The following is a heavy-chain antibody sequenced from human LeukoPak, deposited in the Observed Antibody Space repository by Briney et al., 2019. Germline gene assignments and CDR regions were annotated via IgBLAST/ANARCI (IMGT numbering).Heavy chain of an antibody. CDR2: IYTSGST. Sequence: KPSETLSLTCTVSGGSISSYYWSWIRQPAGKGLEWIGRIYTSGSTNYNPSLKSRVTMLVDTSKNQFSLKLSSVTAADTAVYYCAREYCSGGSCYYYYYMDVWGKGTTVTVS. V-gene: IGHV4-4*07. CDR1: GGSISSYY. J-gene: IGHJ6*03. CDR3: AREYCSGGSCYYYYYMDV. D-gene: IGHD2-15*01.